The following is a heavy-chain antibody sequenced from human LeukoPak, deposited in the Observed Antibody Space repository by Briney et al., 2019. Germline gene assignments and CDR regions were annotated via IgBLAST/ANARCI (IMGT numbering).Heavy chain of an antibody. D-gene: IGHD3-3*01. CDR1: GGSISNSTYY. CDR2: INYSGNT. CDR3: ARVLRLYYYYYYMDV. V-gene: IGHV4-39*01. J-gene: IGHJ6*03. Sequence: SETLSLTCTVSGGSISNSTYYWGWIRQPPGKGLEWIGSINYSGNTYDNSALKSRVTISVDTSRDQFSLKLNSVTAADTAVYYCARVLRLYYYYYYMDVWGKGTTVTISS.